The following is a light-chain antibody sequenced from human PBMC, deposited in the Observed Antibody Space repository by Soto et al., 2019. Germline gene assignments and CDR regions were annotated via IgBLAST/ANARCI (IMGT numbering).Light chain of an antibody. V-gene: IGKV1-17*01. CDR1: QSISSY. J-gene: IGKJ4*01. CDR3: LQHRSYPLT. Sequence: DIQMTQTPSSLSASVGDKVTITCRASQSISSYLNWYQQKPGKVPKLLIYAASSLQSGVPSRFSGSGSGTEFTLTISSLQPEDFATYYCLQHRSYPLTFGGGTKVDIK. CDR2: AAS.